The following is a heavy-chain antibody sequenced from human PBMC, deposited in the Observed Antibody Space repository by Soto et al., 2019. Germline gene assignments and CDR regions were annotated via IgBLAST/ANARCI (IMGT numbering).Heavy chain of an antibody. CDR1: GYTFNSHE. V-gene: IGHV3-48*03. CDR2: ISGSGTT. D-gene: IGHD3-16*01. J-gene: IGHJ4*02. Sequence: EVLLVESGGGSGQPGGSLRLSCVASGYTFNSHEMNWVRQAPGKGLEWISSISGSGTTNYAESVKGRFTISRDNAHKSLFLEMKDLRVEDTAVYYCARGGIHWGQGTLVTVSS. CDR3: ARGGIH.